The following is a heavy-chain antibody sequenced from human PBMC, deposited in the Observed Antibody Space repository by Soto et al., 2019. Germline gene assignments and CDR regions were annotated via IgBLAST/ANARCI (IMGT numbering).Heavy chain of an antibody. CDR1: GFTFDDYA. CDR2: ISWNSGSI. V-gene: IGHV3-9*01. Sequence: EVQLVESGGGLVQPGRSLRLSCAASGFTFDDYAMHWVRQAPGKGLEWVSGISWNSGSIGYADSVKCRFTISRDNAKNSLYLQMNSLRAEDTALYYCAKDIAPLMSQLAFDYWGQGTLVTVSS. J-gene: IGHJ4*02. D-gene: IGHD6-6*01. CDR3: AKDIAPLMSQLAFDY.